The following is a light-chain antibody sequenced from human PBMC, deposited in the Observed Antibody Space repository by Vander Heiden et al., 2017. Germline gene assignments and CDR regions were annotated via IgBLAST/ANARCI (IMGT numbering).Light chain of an antibody. V-gene: IGLV4-69*01. Sequence: QLVLTHSPSASASLGASVKLTCTLSSGHSSYAIAWHQQQPEKGPRYLMKLNSDGSHSRGDGIPDRFSGSSSGAERYLTISSLQSEDEADYYCQTWGTAIRVFGGGTKLTVL. CDR1: SGHSSYA. J-gene: IGLJ3*02. CDR3: QTWGTAIRV. CDR2: LNSDGSH.